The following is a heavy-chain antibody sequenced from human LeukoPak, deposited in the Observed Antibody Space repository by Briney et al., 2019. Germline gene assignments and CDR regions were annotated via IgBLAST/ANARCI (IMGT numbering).Heavy chain of an antibody. CDR2: VSKSGGTM. J-gene: IGHJ3*02. V-gene: IGHV3-48*03. CDR1: GFTFSSYE. Sequence: GGSLRLSCEASGFTFSSYEMNWFRQAPGKGLEWVSYVSKSGGTMKNADSVKGRFTVSRNNAKNSLYLQMNSLTAEDTAVYYCATAVIRGRGTMVTVSS. CDR3: ATAVI.